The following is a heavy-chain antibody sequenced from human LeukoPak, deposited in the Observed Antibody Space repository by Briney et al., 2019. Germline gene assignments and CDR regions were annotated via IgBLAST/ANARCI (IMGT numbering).Heavy chain of an antibody. CDR1: GYTFTGYY. CDR2: INPNSGGT. D-gene: IGHD3-10*01. V-gene: IGHV1-2*02. CDR3: AIGALWFGEMGY. J-gene: IGHJ4*02. Sequence: GASVKVSCKASGYTFTGYYMHWVRQAPGQGLEWMGWINPNSGGTNYAQKLQGRVTMTTDTSTSTAYMELRSLRSDDTAVYYCAIGALWFGEMGYWGQGTPVTVSS.